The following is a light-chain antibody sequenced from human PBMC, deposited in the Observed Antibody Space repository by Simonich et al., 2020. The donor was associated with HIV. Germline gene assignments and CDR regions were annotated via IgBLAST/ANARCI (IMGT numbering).Light chain of an antibody. V-gene: IGKV1-5*03. J-gene: IGKJ1*01. Sequence: DIQMTQSPSTLSASVGDRVTITCRASQNIVSWLAWYQQKPGKAPKLLIYEASSLQSGVPSRFSGSGSGAEFTLTISSLQPDDFATYYCQQYNNYPKTFGQGTKVEIK. CDR3: QQYNNYPKT. CDR2: EAS. CDR1: QNIVSW.